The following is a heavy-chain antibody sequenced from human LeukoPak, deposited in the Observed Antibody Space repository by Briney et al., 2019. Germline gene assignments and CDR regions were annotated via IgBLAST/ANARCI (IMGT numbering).Heavy chain of an antibody. J-gene: IGHJ4*02. V-gene: IGHV3-23*01. Sequence: GGTLRLSCAASGFTFSSYGMSWVRQAPGKGLEWVSAISGSGGSTYSADSVKGRFTISRDNGKNSLYLQMNSLTAEDTAVYYCARDHVLRYFDWLPRGGYFDYWGQGTLVTVSS. CDR1: GFTFSSYG. CDR2: ISGSGGST. CDR3: ARDHVLRYFDWLPRGGYFDY. D-gene: IGHD3-9*01.